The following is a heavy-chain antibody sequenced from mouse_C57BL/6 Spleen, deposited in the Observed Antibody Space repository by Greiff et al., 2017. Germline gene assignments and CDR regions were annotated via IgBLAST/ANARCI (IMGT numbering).Heavy chain of an antibody. CDR2: IYPGSGST. CDR1: GYTFTSYW. CDR3: AREGNYSYYFDY. J-gene: IGHJ2*01. V-gene: IGHV1-55*01. D-gene: IGHD2-1*01. Sequence: QVQLQQPGAELVKPGASVKMSCKASGYTFTSYWITWVKQRPGQGLEWIGDIYPGSGSTNYNEKFKSKATLTVDTSSSTAYMQLSSLTSEDSAVYYCAREGNYSYYFDYWGQGTTLTVSS.